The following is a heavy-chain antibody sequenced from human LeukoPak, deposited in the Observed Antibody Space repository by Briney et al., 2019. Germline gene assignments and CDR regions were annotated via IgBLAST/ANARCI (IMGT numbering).Heavy chain of an antibody. CDR1: GFTFSSYE. CDR3: AKGRGYSYGWYFDY. J-gene: IGHJ4*02. Sequence: GGSLRLSCAASGFTFSSYEMNWVRQAPGKGLEWVSYISSSGSTIYYADSVKGRFTISRDNAKNSLYLQMNSLRAEDTALYYCAKGRGYSYGWYFDYWGQGTLVTVSS. CDR2: ISSSGSTI. V-gene: IGHV3-48*03. D-gene: IGHD5-18*01.